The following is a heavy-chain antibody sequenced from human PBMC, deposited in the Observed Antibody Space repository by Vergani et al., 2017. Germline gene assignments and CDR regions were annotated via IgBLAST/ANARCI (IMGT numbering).Heavy chain of an antibody. CDR3: ARTPTAYSGSYLSYFDY. CDR2: IKQDGSEK. Sequence: EVQLVESGGGLVQPGGSLRLSCAASRFTFSSYWMSWVRQAPGKGLGWVANIKQDGSEKYYVDSVKGRFTISRDNAKNSLYLQMNSLRAEDTAVYYCARTPTAYSGSYLSYFDYWGQGTLVTVSS. CDR1: RFTFSSYW. V-gene: IGHV3-7*03. D-gene: IGHD1-26*01. J-gene: IGHJ4*02.